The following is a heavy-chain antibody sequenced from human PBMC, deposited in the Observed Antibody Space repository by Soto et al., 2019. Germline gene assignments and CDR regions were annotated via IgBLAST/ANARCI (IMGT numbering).Heavy chain of an antibody. Sequence: LRLSCAASGFTFDDYAMHWVRQAPGKGLEWVSTISWNSNRKGYADSVRGRFTISRDNAKNSLYLQMNSLRAEDTALYYCAKGYYYDSGYYFADWGQGTLVTVSS. CDR2: ISWNSNRK. V-gene: IGHV3-9*01. CDR1: GFTFDDYA. CDR3: AKGYYYDSGYYFAD. D-gene: IGHD3-22*01. J-gene: IGHJ4*02.